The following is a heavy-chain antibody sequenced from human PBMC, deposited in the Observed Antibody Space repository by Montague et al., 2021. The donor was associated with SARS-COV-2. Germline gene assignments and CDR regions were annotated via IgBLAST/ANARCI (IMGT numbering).Heavy chain of an antibody. CDR2: INHGGST. CDR3: ARKTRGWLSRPPYKYYFDY. Sequence: SETLSLTCAGYGDSFSGCDLRWIRRRTQKGLGWVGEINHGGSTNYNPSLTSRVTISIDTSKNQFSLKLSSVTAADTAVYYCARKTRGWLSRPPYKYYFDYWGQGILVNVSS. J-gene: IGHJ4*02. D-gene: IGHD3-22*01. V-gene: IGHV4-34*01. CDR1: GDSFSGCD.